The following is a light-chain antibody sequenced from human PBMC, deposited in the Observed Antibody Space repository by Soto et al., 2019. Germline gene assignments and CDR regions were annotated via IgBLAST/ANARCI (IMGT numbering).Light chain of an antibody. CDR1: QSISSW. CDR2: DAS. Sequence: DIQMTQSPSTLSASVGDRVTITCRASQSISSWLAWYQQKPGKAPKLLIYDASSLESGVPSRFSGSGSGTEFTLTISSLLPDDFATSYCQQYNSYSPPWTFGQGTKVEIK. CDR3: QQYNSYSPPWT. V-gene: IGKV1-5*01. J-gene: IGKJ1*01.